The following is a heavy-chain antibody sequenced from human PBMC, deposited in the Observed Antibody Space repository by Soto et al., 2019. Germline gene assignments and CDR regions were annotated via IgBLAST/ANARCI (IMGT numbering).Heavy chain of an antibody. CDR2: IYHSGTT. CDR1: GGSISSGDYY. J-gene: IGHJ4*02. V-gene: IGHV4-30-4*01. CDR3: TRGLSTTIIRPNYYFDY. Sequence: QVQLQESGPGLVKPSQTLSLTCTVSGGSISSGDYYWSWIRQPPGKGLEWIGYIYHSGTTTYNPSLKSRVTISIDTSKNQFALKLTSVTGADTAVYYCTRGLSTTIIRPNYYFDYWGQGTLVTVSS. D-gene: IGHD4-4*01.